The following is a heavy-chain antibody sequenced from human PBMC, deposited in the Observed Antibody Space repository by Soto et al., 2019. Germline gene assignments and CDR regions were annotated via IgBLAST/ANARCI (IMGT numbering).Heavy chain of an antibody. V-gene: IGHV4-4*02. CDR3: VREAGSGTYQEPLYYFYGMDV. D-gene: IGHD3-10*01. J-gene: IGHJ6*02. CDR1: GDSISSSNW. CDR2: VYHGGGA. Sequence: SETLSLTCAVSGDSISSSNWWTWVRQPPGKGLEWIGEVYHGGGANYNPSLKSRATLSVDKSKNQFSLKLTSVTAADTAVYYCVREAGSGTYQEPLYYFYGMDVWGQGTTVTVSS.